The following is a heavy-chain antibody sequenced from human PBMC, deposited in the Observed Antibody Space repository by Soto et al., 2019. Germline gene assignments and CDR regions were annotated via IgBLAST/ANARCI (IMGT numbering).Heavy chain of an antibody. J-gene: IGHJ5*02. CDR2: INPNNGVT. CDR3: ARGALTVANWFDP. Sequence: QVQLVQSGAEVKKPGASVKVSCKASGYTFTDYYINWVRQAPGQGLEWMGWINPNNGVTNYAQKYQRRDTMTRNTSISTAYMDLGRLRFDDSALYYCARGALTVANWFDPWGQGTQVTVSS. V-gene: IGHV1-2*02. D-gene: IGHD6-19*01. CDR1: GYTFTDYY.